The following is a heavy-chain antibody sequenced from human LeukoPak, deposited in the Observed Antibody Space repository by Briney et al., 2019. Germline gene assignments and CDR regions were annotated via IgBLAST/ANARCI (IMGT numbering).Heavy chain of an antibody. CDR2: IDHRGDT. CDR3: ARGATISETGYFDF. Sequence: NPSDTLSLTCAVYGGSFSRYYWSWIRQSPGKGLEWIAEIDHRGDTNYNPSVKSRVTISVDTSKNQLSLKMRSLSAADTALYYCARGATISETGYFDFWGQGTLVTVSS. D-gene: IGHD5-24*01. J-gene: IGHJ4*03. CDR1: GGSFSRYY. V-gene: IGHV4-34*01.